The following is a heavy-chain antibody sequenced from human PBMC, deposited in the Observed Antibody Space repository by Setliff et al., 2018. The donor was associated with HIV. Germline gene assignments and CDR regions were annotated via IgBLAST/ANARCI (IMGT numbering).Heavy chain of an antibody. CDR3: ARGHDNKYYYFYYMDV. J-gene: IGHJ6*03. D-gene: IGHD3-9*01. CDR1: GYTFTSYY. CDR2: INPSGGST. Sequence: ASVKVSCKASGYTFTSYYIHWVRQAPGQGLEWMGRINPSGGSTSYAQKFQGRVTMTRDTSTSTVYMELSSLRSEDTAVYYCARGHDNKYYYFYYMDVWGKGTTVTVSS. V-gene: IGHV1-46*01.